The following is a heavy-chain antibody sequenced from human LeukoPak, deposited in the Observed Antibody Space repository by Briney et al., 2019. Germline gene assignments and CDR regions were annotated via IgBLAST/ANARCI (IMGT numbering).Heavy chain of an antibody. CDR2: IYHSGST. Sequence: PSQTLSLTCAVSGGSISSGGYSWSWIRQPPGKGLEWIGYIYHSGSTYYNPSLKSRVTISVDRSKNQFSLKLSSVTAADTAVYYCARGGAPNYDYVWGSYRYTGAFDIRGQGTMVTVSS. J-gene: IGHJ3*02. D-gene: IGHD3-16*02. V-gene: IGHV4-30-2*01. CDR1: GGSISSGGYS. CDR3: ARGGAPNYDYVWGSYRYTGAFDI.